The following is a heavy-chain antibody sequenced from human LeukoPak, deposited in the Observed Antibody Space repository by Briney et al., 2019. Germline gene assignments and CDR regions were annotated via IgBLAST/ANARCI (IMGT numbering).Heavy chain of an antibody. V-gene: IGHV3-9*01. Sequence: GGSLRLSCAASGFTFDDYAMHWVRQAPGKDLEWVSGISWNSGSIGYADSVKGRFTISRDNAKNSLYLQMNSLRAEDTALYYCAKDYTAMVRGPDYWGQGTLVTVSS. D-gene: IGHD5-18*01. CDR3: AKDYTAMVRGPDY. CDR1: GFTFDDYA. CDR2: ISWNSGSI. J-gene: IGHJ4*02.